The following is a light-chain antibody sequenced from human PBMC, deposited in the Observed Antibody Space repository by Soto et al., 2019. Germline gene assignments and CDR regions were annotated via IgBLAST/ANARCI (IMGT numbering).Light chain of an antibody. V-gene: IGKV1-39*01. CDR1: QSISTY. CDR2: AAS. CDR3: QQSYSTPYT. J-gene: IGKJ2*01. Sequence: DLQVTQSPSSLSASVGDRVTITCRASQSISTYLNWYQQKPGKAPKVVIYAASRLEGGVPSRFSGSGSGTDFTLTINSLQPEDLATYFCQQSYSTPYTFGQGTNLEIK.